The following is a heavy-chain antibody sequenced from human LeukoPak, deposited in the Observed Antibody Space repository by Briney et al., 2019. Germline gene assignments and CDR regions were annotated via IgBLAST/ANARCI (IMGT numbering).Heavy chain of an antibody. CDR2: INPNSGGT. D-gene: IGHD3-22*01. J-gene: IGHJ4*02. V-gene: IGHV1-2*02. CDR3: ARDEDYYDSSGYYMTL. CDR1: GYTFTGYY. Sequence: EASVKVSCKASGYTFTGYYMHWVRQAPGQGLEWMGWINPNSGGTNYAQKFQGRVTMTRDTSISTAYMELSRLRSDDTAVYYCARDEDYYDSSGYYMTLWGQGTLVTVSS.